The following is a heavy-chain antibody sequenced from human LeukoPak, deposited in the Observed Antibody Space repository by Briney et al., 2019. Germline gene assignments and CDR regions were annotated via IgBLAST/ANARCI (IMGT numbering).Heavy chain of an antibody. CDR2: ISAYNGNT. V-gene: IGHV1-18*01. D-gene: IGHD2-21*02. Sequence: ASVKVSCKASGGTFSSYAISWVRQAPGQGLEWMGWISAYNGNTNYAQKLQGRVTMTTDTSTSTAYMELRSLRSDDTAVYYCARDPPRVVTAIRGRGDYYYYMDVWGKGTTVTVSS. J-gene: IGHJ6*03. CDR1: GGTFSSYA. CDR3: ARDPPRVVTAIRGRGDYYYYMDV.